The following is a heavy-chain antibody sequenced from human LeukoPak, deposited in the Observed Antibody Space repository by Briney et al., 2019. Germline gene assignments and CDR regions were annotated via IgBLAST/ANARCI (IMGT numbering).Heavy chain of an antibody. CDR2: IYYSGST. CDR3: ARDLQMPRIAAAGPHFDY. J-gene: IGHJ4*02. CDR1: GGSISSSSYY. Sequence: SETLSLTCTVSGGSISSSSYYWGWIRQPPGKGLEWIGSIYYSGSTYYNPSLKSRVTISVDTSKNQFSLKLSSVTAADTAVYYCARDLQMPRIAAAGPHFDYWGQGTLVTVSS. V-gene: IGHV4-39*07. D-gene: IGHD6-13*01.